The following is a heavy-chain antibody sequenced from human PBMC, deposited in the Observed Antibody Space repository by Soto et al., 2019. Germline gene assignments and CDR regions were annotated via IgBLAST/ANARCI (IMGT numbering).Heavy chain of an antibody. CDR2: ISSSSSTI. V-gene: IGHV3-48*04. Sequence: GGSLRLSCAASGFTFSSYSMNWVRQAPGKGLEWVSYISSSSSTIYYADSVKGRFTVSRDNAKNSLYVQMNSLRAEDTAVYYCARGDYGMDVWGQGTTVTVSS. J-gene: IGHJ6*02. CDR1: GFTFSSYS. CDR3: ARGDYGMDV.